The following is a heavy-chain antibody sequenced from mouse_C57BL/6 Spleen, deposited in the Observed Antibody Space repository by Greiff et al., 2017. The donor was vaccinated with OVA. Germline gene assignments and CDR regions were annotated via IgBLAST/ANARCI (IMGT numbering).Heavy chain of an antibody. CDR2: IHPNSGST. CDR1: GYTFTSYW. J-gene: IGHJ3*01. V-gene: IGHV1-64*01. CDR3: ARSGEMFAY. D-gene: IGHD4-1*01. Sequence: QVQLQQPGAELVKPGASVKLSCKASGYTFTSYWMHWVKQRPGQGLEWIGMIHPNSGSTNYNEKFKSKATLTVDKSSSTAYMQLSSLTSEDSAVDYCARSGEMFAYWGQGTLVTVSA.